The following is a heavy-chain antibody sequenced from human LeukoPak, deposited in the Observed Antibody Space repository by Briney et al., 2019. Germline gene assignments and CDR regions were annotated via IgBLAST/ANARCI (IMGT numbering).Heavy chain of an antibody. Sequence: QASETLSLTCTVSGGSISSSSYYWGWIRQPPGKGLECIGSIYYSGSTYYNPSLKSRVTISVDTSKNQFSLKLSSVTAADTAVYYCARSSYDFWSGYHYAFDIWGQGTMVTVSS. CDR1: GGSISSSSYY. D-gene: IGHD3-3*01. J-gene: IGHJ3*02. CDR3: ARSSYDFWSGYHYAFDI. V-gene: IGHV4-39*01. CDR2: IYYSGST.